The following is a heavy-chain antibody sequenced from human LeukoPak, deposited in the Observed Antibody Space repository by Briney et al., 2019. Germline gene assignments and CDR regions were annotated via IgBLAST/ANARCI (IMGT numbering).Heavy chain of an antibody. D-gene: IGHD4-17*01. CDR3: ARDRSDEYGDYDY. V-gene: IGHV4-34*01. J-gene: IGHJ4*02. Sequence: SETLSLTCAVYGGAFSGYSWSWIRQPPGKGLEWIGEMDPSGTTNYNPSLKSRVTVSVDTSKNQFSLNLNSVTAADTAIYYCARDRSDEYGDYDYWGQGTLVTVSS. CDR2: MDPSGTT. CDR1: GGAFSGYS.